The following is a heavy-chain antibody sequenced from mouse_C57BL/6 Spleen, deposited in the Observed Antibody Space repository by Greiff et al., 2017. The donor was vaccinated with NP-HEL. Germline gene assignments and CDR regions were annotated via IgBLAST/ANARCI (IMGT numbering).Heavy chain of an antibody. V-gene: IGHV1-81*01. Sequence: QVQLKESGAELARPGASVKLSCKASGYTFTSYGISWVKQRTGQGLEWIGEIYPRSGNTYYNEKFKGKATLTADKSSSTAYMELRSLTSEDSAVYFCARSGYYGRDAYWGQGTLVTVSA. D-gene: IGHD1-1*01. CDR2: IYPRSGNT. CDR1: GYTFTSYG. J-gene: IGHJ3*01. CDR3: ARSGYYGRDAY.